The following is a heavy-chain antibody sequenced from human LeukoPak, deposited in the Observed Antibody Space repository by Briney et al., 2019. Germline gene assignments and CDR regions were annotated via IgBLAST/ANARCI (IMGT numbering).Heavy chain of an antibody. V-gene: IGHV3-7*01. Sequence: GGSLRLSCAASGFTFSSYWMSWVRQAPGKGLEWVANIKQDGSEKYYVDSVKGRFTISRDNAKNSLYLQMNSLRAEDTAVYYCARGGGDDFGDYGAFDIWGQGTMVTVSS. CDR2: IKQDGSEK. CDR1: GFTFSSYW. J-gene: IGHJ3*02. CDR3: ARGGGDDFGDYGAFDI. D-gene: IGHD4-17*01.